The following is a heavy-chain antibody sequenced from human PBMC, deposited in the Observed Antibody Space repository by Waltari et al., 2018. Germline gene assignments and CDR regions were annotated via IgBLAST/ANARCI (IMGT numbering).Heavy chain of an antibody. CDR1: GCTLSSYD. CDR2: IPGDGGST. V-gene: IGHV3-23*01. J-gene: IGHJ4*02. Sequence: VQVLESGGGLVQQGGSLRLAGAASGCTLSSYDMTWVRQAHGKGLEWVSAIPGDGGSTYYADSVKGRFTISRDNTKNTVYLQMNSLRAEDTAIYYCAKDRQGVWDYWGQGTLVTVSS. CDR3: AKDRQGVWDY. D-gene: IGHD2-8*01.